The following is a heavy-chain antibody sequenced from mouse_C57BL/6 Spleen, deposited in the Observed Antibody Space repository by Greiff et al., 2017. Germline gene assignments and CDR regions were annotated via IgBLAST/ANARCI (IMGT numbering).Heavy chain of an antibody. D-gene: IGHD4-1*01. CDR2: INPGSGGT. J-gene: IGHJ2*01. V-gene: IGHV1-54*01. CDR3: ARIGAGTPLFDY. CDR1: GYAFTNYL. Sequence: VQLQQSGAELVRPGTSVKVSCKASGYAFTNYLIEWVKQRPGQGLEWIGVINPGSGGTNYNEKFKGKATLTADQSSSTAYMQHSSLTSEDSAVYFCARIGAGTPLFDYWGQGTTLTVSS.